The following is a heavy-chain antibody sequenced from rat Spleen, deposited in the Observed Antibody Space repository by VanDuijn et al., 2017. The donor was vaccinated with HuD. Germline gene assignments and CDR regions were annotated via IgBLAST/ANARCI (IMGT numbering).Heavy chain of an antibody. D-gene: IGHD1-3*01. Sequence: EVQLVESDGGLVQPGRSLKLSCATSGFTFSDYYMAWVRQTPQKGLEWVATISSVNFNTYYPDSVKGRFTISRDNAKNSLYLQMNSLKSEDTATYYCASGSHSFAYWGQGTLVTVSS. V-gene: IGHV5-7*01. CDR2: ISSVNFNT. J-gene: IGHJ3*01. CDR3: ASGSHSFAY. CDR1: GFTFSDYY.